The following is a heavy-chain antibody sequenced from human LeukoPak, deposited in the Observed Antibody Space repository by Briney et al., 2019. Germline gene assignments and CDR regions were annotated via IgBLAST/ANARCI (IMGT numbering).Heavy chain of an antibody. J-gene: IGHJ4*02. Sequence: GGSLRLSCAASEFTFSSYAMSWVRQAPGKGLEWVSIISGSGDNTYYADSVKGRFTISRDNAKNTLYLQMNSLRAEDTAVYYCSIWFGELRDFDYWGQGTLVTVSS. D-gene: IGHD3-10*01. CDR3: SIWFGELRDFDY. V-gene: IGHV3-23*01. CDR2: ISGSGDNT. CDR1: EFTFSSYA.